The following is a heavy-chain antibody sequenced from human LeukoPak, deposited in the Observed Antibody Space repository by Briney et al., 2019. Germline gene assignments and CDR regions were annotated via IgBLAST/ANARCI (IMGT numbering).Heavy chain of an antibody. D-gene: IGHD5-12*01. Sequence: SETLSLTCSVSGASIRSYFWSWIRQSPGKGLEWIGYVYDNDISNFNPSLESRVTILVYRSKSQFSLKLRSVTAADTAVYYCARGLVLATDDAFDIWGPGTMVTVSS. CDR3: ARGLVLATDDAFDI. V-gene: IGHV4-59*01. J-gene: IGHJ3*02. CDR1: GASIRSYF. CDR2: VYDNDIS.